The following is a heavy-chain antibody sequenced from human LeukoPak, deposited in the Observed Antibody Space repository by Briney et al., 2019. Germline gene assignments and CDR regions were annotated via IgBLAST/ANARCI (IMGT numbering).Heavy chain of an antibody. Sequence: SVKVSCKASGGTFSSYAISWVRQAPGQGLEWMGGIIPIFGTANYAQKFQGRVTITTDESTSTAYMELSSLRSEDTAVYYCARDPSPYCGGDCYQNWGQGTLVTVSS. D-gene: IGHD2-21*02. J-gene: IGHJ4*02. CDR3: ARDPSPYCGGDCYQN. CDR2: IIPIFGTA. CDR1: GGTFSSYA. V-gene: IGHV1-69*05.